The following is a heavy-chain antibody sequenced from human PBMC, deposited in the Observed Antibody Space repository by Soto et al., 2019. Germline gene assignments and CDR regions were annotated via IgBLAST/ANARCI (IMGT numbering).Heavy chain of an antibody. CDR2: FYSSGSI. J-gene: IGHJ5*02. CDR3: ARMYSSGSGWFHP. D-gene: IGHD3-22*01. V-gene: IGHV4-31*03. Sequence: SETLSLTCSVSGYSITAGGYYWSWIRQHPGKGLEWIGSFYSSGSIIYNPSLKSRVSISGDTSRNQFSMTLTSVTAADTALYYCARMYSSGSGWFHPWGQGTLVTAPQ. CDR1: GYSITAGGYY.